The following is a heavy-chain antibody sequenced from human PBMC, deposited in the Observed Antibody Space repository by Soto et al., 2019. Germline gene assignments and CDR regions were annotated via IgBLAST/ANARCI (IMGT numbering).Heavy chain of an antibody. J-gene: IGHJ4*02. CDR1: GFIFSDHY. CDR2: IKNKANSYTT. Sequence: VLLVESGGGLVQPGGSLRLSCAASGFIFSDHYMDWVRQAPGKGLEWVGRIKNKANSYTTEYAASVKGRFTISRDDSKNSLYLQMNSLKTEDTAVYYCTRISLVGATGGRYFDYWGQGTLLTVSS. D-gene: IGHD1-26*01. V-gene: IGHV3-72*01. CDR3: TRISLVGATGGRYFDY.